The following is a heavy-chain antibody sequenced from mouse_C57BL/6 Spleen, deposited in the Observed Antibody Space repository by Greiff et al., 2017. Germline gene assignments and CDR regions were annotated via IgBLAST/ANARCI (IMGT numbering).Heavy chain of an antibody. Sequence: VQLQQSVAELVRPGASVKLSCTASGFNIKNTYMPWVQQRPEQGLEWIGRIDPANGNTKYAPKFQGKATITADTSSNTAYLQLSSLTSEDSAIYYCARSINCGGDYDWFAYWGQGTLVTVSA. CDR2: IDPANGNT. D-gene: IGHD2-13*01. J-gene: IGHJ3*01. V-gene: IGHV14-3*01. CDR1: GFNIKNTY. CDR3: ARSINCGGDYDWFAY.